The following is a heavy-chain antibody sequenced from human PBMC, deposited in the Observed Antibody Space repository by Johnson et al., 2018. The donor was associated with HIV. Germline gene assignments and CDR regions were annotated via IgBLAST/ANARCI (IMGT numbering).Heavy chain of an antibody. D-gene: IGHD6-19*01. CDR1: RFTFSSYA. CDR2: ISYDGSNK. CDR3: ARDLSRYIAVATFDAFDI. Sequence: QVQLVESGGGLVKPGGSLRLSCAASRFTFSSYAMHWVRQAPGKGLEWVAVISYDGSNKYYADSVKGRFTISRDNSKNTLYLQMNSLRAEDTAVYYCARDLSRYIAVATFDAFDIWGQGTMVTVSS. V-gene: IGHV3-30-3*01. J-gene: IGHJ3*02.